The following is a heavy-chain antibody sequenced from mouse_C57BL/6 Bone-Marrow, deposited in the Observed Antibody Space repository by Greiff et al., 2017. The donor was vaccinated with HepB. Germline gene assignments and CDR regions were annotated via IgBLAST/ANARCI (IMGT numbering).Heavy chain of an antibody. CDR2: IDPENGDT. CDR3: TRAYGKDY. V-gene: IGHV14-4*01. Sequence: EVKLVESGAELVRPGASVKLSCTASGFNIKDDYMHWVKQRPEQGLEWIGWIDPENGDTEYASKFQGKATITADTSSNTAYLQLSSLTSEDTAVYYCTRAYGKDYWGQGTTLTVSS. J-gene: IGHJ2*01. CDR1: GFNIKDDY. D-gene: IGHD2-1*01.